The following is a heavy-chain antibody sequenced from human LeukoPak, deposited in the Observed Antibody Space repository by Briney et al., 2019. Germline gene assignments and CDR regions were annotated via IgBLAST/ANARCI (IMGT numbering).Heavy chain of an antibody. V-gene: IGHV1-18*01. CDR2: ISAYNANT. CDR1: GYTFTTYS. D-gene: IGHD4-23*01. Sequence: ASVKVSCKASGYTFTTYSISWLRQAPGEGLEWMGWISAYNANTNYAQKFHGRVTMTTDTSTTTAYMELGSLRSDDTAVYFCARAQYGGKSGSWYSDLWGRGTLVTVSS. CDR3: ARAQYGGKSGSWYSDL. J-gene: IGHJ2*01.